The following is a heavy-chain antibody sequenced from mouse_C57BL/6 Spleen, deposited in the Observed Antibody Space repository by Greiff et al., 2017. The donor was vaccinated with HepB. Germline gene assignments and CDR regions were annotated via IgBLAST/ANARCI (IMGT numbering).Heavy chain of an antibody. Sequence: QVQLKESGPELVKPGASVKISCKASGYAFSSSWMNWVKPRPGKGLEWIGRIYPGDGDTNYNGKFKGKATLTADKSSSTAYMQLSSLTSEDSAVYFCAREDGNFFDYWGQGTTLTVSS. CDR3: AREDGNFFDY. J-gene: IGHJ2*01. CDR1: GYAFSSSW. D-gene: IGHD2-1*01. CDR2: IYPGDGDT. V-gene: IGHV1-82*01.